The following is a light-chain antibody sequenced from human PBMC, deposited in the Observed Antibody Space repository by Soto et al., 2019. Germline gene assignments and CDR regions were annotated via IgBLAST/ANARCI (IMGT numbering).Light chain of an antibody. CDR3: QKYNSAPVLT. CDR2: AAS. CDR1: QGISNY. V-gene: IGKV1-27*01. J-gene: IGKJ4*01. Sequence: DIQMTQSPSSLFASVGDRVTITCRASQGISNYLAWYQQKPGKVPKLLIYAASTLQSGVPSRFSGSGSGTDFTLTISSLQPEDVATCYCQKYNSAPVLTFGGGTKVDIK.